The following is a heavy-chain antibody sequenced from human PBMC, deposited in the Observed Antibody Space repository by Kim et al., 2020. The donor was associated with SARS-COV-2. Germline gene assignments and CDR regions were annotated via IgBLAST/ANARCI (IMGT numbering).Heavy chain of an antibody. CDR1: GGSFSGYY. Sequence: SETLSLTCAVYGGSFSGYYWSWIRQPPGKGLEWIGEINHSGSTNYNPSLKSRVTISVDTSKNQFSLKLSSVTAADTAVYYCARAPRLIAVAGTDYWGQGTLVTVSS. CDR3: ARAPRLIAVAGTDY. D-gene: IGHD6-19*01. V-gene: IGHV4-34*01. CDR2: INHSGST. J-gene: IGHJ4*02.